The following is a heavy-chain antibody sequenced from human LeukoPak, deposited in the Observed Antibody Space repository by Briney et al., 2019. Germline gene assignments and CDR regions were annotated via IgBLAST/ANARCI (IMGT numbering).Heavy chain of an antibody. CDR3: TRDPYYFDSSGYYHHAFDI. V-gene: IGHV3-49*04. J-gene: IGHJ3*02. Sequence: GGSLRLSCAASGFTFSTYWMHWVRQAPGKGLECIGFIRSKVYGGTTEYAASVKGRFTISRDDSKSIAYLQMNSLKTEDTAVYYCTRDPYYFDSSGYYHHAFDIWGQGTMVAVSS. CDR1: GFTFSTYW. D-gene: IGHD3-22*01. CDR2: IRSKVYGGTT.